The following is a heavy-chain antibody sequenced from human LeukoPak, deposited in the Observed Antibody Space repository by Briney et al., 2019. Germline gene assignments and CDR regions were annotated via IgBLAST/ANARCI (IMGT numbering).Heavy chain of an antibody. CDR2: ICNRGST. V-gene: IGHV4-30-2*01. D-gene: IGHD5-12*01. CDR1: VVSISSGDYA. J-gene: IGHJ2*01. CDR3: ARAGGYASGWYFDL. Sequence: SQTLSLTCAVSVVSISSGDYAWSWIRQPPGRGVGWNVYICNRGSTYNNPSLKSRVTISVDRSKNQFSLKLSSVTAADTAVYYCARAGGYASGWYFDLWGRGTLVTVSS.